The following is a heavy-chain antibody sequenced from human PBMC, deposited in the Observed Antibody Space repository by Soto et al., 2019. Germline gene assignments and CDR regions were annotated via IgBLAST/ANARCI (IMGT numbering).Heavy chain of an antibody. J-gene: IGHJ4*02. CDR3: ARAKYSSSWYGGYFDY. CDR1: GYTFTSYY. CDR2: INPSGGST. V-gene: IGHV1-46*01. D-gene: IGHD6-13*01. Sequence: ASVKVSCKASGYTFTSYYMHWVRQAPGQGLEWMGIINPSGGSTSYAQKFQGRVAMTRDTSTSTVYMELSSLRSEDTAVYYCARAKYSSSWYGGYFDYWGQGTLVTVSS.